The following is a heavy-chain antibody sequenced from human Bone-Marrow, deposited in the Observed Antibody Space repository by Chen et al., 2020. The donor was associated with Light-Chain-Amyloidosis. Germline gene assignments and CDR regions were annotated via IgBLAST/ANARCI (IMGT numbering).Heavy chain of an antibody. Sequence: QVQLVESGGGVVQPGGSLSLSCAASGFTFGAYGMHWVRQAPGKGLEWVAFIRYDGSNKYYADSVKGRFTISRDNSKNTLYLQMNSLRAEDTAVYYCAKDVDRRLGYYYYMDVWGKGTTVTVSS. D-gene: IGHD6-19*01. V-gene: IGHV3-30*02. CDR2: IRYDGSNK. CDR3: AKDVDRRLGYYYYMDV. CDR1: GFTFGAYG. J-gene: IGHJ6*03.